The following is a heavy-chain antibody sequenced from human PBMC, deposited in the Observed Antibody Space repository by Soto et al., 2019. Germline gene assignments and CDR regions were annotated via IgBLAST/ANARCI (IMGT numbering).Heavy chain of an antibody. Sequence: QVQLQESGPGLVKPSGTLSLTCAVSGGSFTSNNWWTWVRQTPGQGLEWIGEIYRTGSTNYNPSLKSRVTISPDKSENHFSLKVTSLTAADTAVYYCASRDPGTSVDYWGQGTLVTVSS. CDR3: ASRDPGTSVDY. CDR1: GGSFTSNNW. CDR2: IYRTGST. J-gene: IGHJ4*02. V-gene: IGHV4-4*02. D-gene: IGHD1-7*01.